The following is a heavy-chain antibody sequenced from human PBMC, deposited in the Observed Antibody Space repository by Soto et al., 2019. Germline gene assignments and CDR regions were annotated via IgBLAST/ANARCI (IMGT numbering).Heavy chain of an antibody. J-gene: IGHJ4*02. D-gene: IGHD3-22*01. Sequence: QVPLVQSGAEVKKPGASVKVSCKASGYTFTSYAMHWVRQAPGQRLEWMGWINAGNGNTKSSQKFQGRVTITRDTSASTAYMELSSLRSEDKAVYYCARVRVRSHRFAYWCQGTLVTVSS. CDR1: GYTFTSYA. CDR3: ARVRVRSHRFAY. CDR2: INAGNGNT. V-gene: IGHV1-3*01.